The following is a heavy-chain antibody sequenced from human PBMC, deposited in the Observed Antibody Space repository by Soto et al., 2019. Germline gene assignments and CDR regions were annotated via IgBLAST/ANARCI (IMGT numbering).Heavy chain of an antibody. CDR1: GFTFSNYG. D-gene: IGHD3-9*01. J-gene: IGHJ4*02. CDR3: ANSAYYDTLSGSPALSF. Sequence: PGGSLRLSCKVSGFTFSNYGMHWVRQAPGKGLEWVAVIAFDGSFKYYVDSVKDRFTISRDNSKNTLYLQMDRLGVEDTALYYCANSAYYDTLSGSPALSFWGQGTLVTVSS. CDR2: IAFDGSFK. V-gene: IGHV3-30*18.